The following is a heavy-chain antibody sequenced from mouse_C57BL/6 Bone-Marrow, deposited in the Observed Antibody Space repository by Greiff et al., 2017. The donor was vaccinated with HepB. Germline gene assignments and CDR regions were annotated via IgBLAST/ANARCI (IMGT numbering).Heavy chain of an antibody. D-gene: IGHD1-1*01. CDR2: IFPGSGST. CDR3: ARSDDGSRAMDY. V-gene: IGHV1-56*01. Sequence: QVHVKQSGPELVRPGASVKISCKAPGYTFPSHWMQWVRQRPGQGLEWIGEIFPGSGSTYYNEKFKGKATLTVDTSSSTAYMQLSSLTSEDSAVYFCARSDDGSRAMDYWGQGTSVTVSS. J-gene: IGHJ4*01. CDR1: GYTFPSHW.